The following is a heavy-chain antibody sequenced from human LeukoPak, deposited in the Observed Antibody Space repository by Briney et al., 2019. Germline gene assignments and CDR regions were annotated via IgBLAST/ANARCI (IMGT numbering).Heavy chain of an antibody. CDR2: IYSGGST. D-gene: IGHD3-16*01. V-gene: IGHV3-66*01. J-gene: IGHJ6*02. CDR1: GFTVSSNY. CDR3: ARGLSYYYYYGMDV. Sequence: GGSLRLSCAASGFTVSSNYMSWFRQAPGKGLEWVSVIYSGGSTYYADSVKGRFTISRDNSKNTLYLQMNSLRAEDTAVYYCARGLSYYYYYGMDVWGQGTAVTVSS.